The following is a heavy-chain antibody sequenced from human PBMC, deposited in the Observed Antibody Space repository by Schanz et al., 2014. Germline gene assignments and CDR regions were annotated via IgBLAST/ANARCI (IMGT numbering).Heavy chain of an antibody. CDR3: ARSRSGFYFDY. Sequence: VQVVDSGGALVQPGRSLRLSCSTSGFNFADCAMSWFRQAPGKGLEWISYIGSSSSRIDHADSVKGRFTISRDNAKNSLYLHMNSLRAEDTAVYYCARSRSGFYFDYWGQGTLVTVSS. D-gene: IGHD1-26*01. V-gene: IGHV3-48*01. CDR1: GFNFADCA. J-gene: IGHJ4*02. CDR2: IGSSSSRI.